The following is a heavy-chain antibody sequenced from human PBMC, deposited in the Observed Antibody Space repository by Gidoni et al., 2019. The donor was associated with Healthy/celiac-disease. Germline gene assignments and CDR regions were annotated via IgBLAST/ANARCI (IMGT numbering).Heavy chain of an antibody. CDR1: GGSFSGYY. Sequence: QVQLQQWGAGLLKPSETLSLTCAVYGGSFSGYYWSWIRQPPGKGLEWIGEINHSGSTNYNPSLKSRVTISVDTSKNQFSLKLSSVTAADTAVYYCARDLTRGYSYGYPRNYYYYGMDVWGQGTTVTVSS. CDR3: ARDLTRGYSYGYPRNYYYYGMDV. V-gene: IGHV4-34*01. J-gene: IGHJ6*02. CDR2: INHSGST. D-gene: IGHD5-18*01.